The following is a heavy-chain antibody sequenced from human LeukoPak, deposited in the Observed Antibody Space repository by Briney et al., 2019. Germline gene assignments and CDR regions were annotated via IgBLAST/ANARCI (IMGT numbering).Heavy chain of an antibody. V-gene: IGHV3-23*01. CDR3: AIKSRCGGGNCYYSPLDY. CDR2: ISDSGGST. CDR1: GFTFRSYA. J-gene: IGHJ4*02. D-gene: IGHD2-15*01. Sequence: GGSLRLSCAASGFTFRSYAMTWVRQAPGKGLEWVSSISDSGGSTYYADSVKGRFTTSRDNSKNTLYLQMNSLGAEDTAVYYCAIKSRCGGGNCYYSPLDYWGQGTLVTVSS.